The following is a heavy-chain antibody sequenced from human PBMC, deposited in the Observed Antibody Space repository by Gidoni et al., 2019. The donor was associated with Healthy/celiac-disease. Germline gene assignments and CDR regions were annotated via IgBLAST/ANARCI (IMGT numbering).Heavy chain of an antibody. J-gene: IGHJ4*02. CDR2: INHSGST. CDR3: ARAPVFGGYPYYFDY. V-gene: IGHV4-34*01. Sequence: QVQLQQWGAGLLKPSETLSLTCAVYGGSFSGYYWSWIRQPPGKGLEWIGEINHSGSTNYNPSLKSRVTISVDTSKNQFSLKLSSVTAADTAVYYCARAPVFGGYPYYFDYWGQGTLVTVSS. D-gene: IGHD5-12*01. CDR1: GGSFSGYY.